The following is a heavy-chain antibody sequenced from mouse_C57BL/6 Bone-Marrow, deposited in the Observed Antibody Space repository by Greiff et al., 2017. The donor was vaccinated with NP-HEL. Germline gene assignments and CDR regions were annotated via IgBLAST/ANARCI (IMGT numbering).Heavy chain of an antibody. CDR3: TTGIRGC. D-gene: IGHD3-3*01. CDR2: IDPENGDT. J-gene: IGHJ2*01. CDR1: GFNIKDDY. V-gene: IGHV14-4*01. Sequence: VQLQQSGAELVRPGASVKLSCTASGFNIKDDYMHWVKQRPEQGLEWIGWIDPENGDTEYASKFQGKATITADTSSNTAYLQLSSLTSEDTAVYYCTTGIRGCWGQGTTLTVSS.